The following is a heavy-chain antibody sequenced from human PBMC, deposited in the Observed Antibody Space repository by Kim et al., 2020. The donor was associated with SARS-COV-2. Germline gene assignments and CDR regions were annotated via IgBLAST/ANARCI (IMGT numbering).Heavy chain of an antibody. D-gene: IGHD6-19*01. CDR3: ARVRTSGWSYFDY. Sequence: YQHSVKGRFTISQDNTRPSLYLQMTSLRAADTAVYYCARVRTSGWSYFDYWGQGTLVTVSS. V-gene: IGHV3-11*01. J-gene: IGHJ4*02.